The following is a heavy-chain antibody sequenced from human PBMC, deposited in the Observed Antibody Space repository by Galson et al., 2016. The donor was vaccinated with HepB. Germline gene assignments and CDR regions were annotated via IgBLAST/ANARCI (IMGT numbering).Heavy chain of an antibody. D-gene: IGHD5-24*01. CDR2: LAGDGNKK. J-gene: IGHJ5*02. V-gene: IGHV3-7*04. Sequence: SLRLSCAASGFTFSFSVYWMSWVRQAPGKGLEWVANLAGDGNKKYYVDSVKGRFTIPRDNAKNSLYLQMNSLGVEDTAVYYCVRDDHGPAWFDPRSQGTQVTVSS. CDR1: GFTFSFSVYW. CDR3: VRDDHGPAWFDP.